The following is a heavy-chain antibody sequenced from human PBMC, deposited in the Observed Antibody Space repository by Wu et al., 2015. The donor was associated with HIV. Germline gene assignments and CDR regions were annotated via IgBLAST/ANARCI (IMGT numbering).Heavy chain of an antibody. V-gene: IGHV1-69*05. CDR2: IIPIFGTA. CDR3: ASEEAVAGTADLLNWFDP. D-gene: IGHD6-19*01. J-gene: IGHJ5*02. Sequence: QVQLVQSGAEVKKPGSSVKVSCKASGGTFSSYAISWVRQAPGQGLEWMGGIIPIFGTANYAQKFQGRVTITTDESTSTAYMELSSLRSEDTAVYYCASEEAVAGTADLLNWFDPGAREPWSPSPQ. CDR1: GGTFSSYA.